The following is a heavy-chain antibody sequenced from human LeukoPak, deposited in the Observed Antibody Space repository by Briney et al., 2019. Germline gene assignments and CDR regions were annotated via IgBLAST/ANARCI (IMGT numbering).Heavy chain of an antibody. CDR2: ISSNGGST. CDR1: GFTFSSYA. D-gene: IGHD3-9*01. V-gene: IGHV3-64D*06. CDR3: VKDLPCITIFCGTDV. Sequence: GGSLRLSCSASGFTFSSYAMHWVRQAPGKGLEYVSAISSNGGSTYYADSVKGRFTISRDNSKNTLYLQMSSLRAEDTAVYYCVKDLPCITIFCGTDVWGKGTTVTVSS. J-gene: IGHJ6*04.